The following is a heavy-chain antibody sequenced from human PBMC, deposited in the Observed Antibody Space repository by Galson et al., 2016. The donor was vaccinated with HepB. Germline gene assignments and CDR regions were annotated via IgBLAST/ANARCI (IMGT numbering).Heavy chain of an antibody. D-gene: IGHD6-19*01. CDR3: AIDPSQWHDLLFGN. V-gene: IGHV3-23*01. Sequence: LRLSCAASGFTFDKYGMTWFRQVPGKGLEWVSTICGRCGDMDYADSVKGRFTISRDDSKNTLYLHMNSLRVEDTAIYYCAIDPSQWHDLLFGNWAQGTLVTVSA. CDR2: ICGRCGDM. CDR1: GFTFDKYG. J-gene: IGHJ4*02.